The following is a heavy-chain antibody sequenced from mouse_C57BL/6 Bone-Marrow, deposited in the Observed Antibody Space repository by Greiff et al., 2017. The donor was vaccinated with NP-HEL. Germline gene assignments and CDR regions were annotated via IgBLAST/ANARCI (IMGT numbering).Heavy chain of an antibody. Sequence: EVQRVESGPGLAKPSQTLSLTCSVTGYSITSDYWNWIRKFPGNKLEYMGYISYSGSTYYNPSLKSRISITRDTSKNQYYLQLNSVTTEDTATYYCARYGATVVARGYFDVWGTGTTVTVSS. V-gene: IGHV3-8*01. CDR2: ISYSGST. D-gene: IGHD1-1*01. CDR1: GYSITSDY. CDR3: ARYGATVVARGYFDV. J-gene: IGHJ1*03.